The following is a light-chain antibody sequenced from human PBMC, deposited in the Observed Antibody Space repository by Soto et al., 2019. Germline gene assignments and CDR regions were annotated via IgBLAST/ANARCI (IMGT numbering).Light chain of an antibody. J-gene: IGLJ1*01. Sequence: QSVLTQPASVSVSPGQSITISCIGTSSDIGRYNYVSWYQQYPGKAPKFIIYDVSNRPSGVSNRFSGSKSGNTASLTISGLQAEDEADYYCSSYVSSSTYVFGTGTKVTVL. CDR3: SSYVSSSTYV. V-gene: IGLV2-14*01. CDR2: DVS. CDR1: SSDIGRYNY.